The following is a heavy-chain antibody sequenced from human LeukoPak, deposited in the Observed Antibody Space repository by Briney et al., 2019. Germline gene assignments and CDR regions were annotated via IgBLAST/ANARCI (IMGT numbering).Heavy chain of an antibody. Sequence: SQTLSLTCTVSGDSISSGSYYWSWIRQPADKGLEWIGRIYTGGSTDYNPSLRSRVTISVDTSKNHFSLKLSSVTAADTAVYFCARGPYSYDSSGAFDIWGQGTMVTVSS. CDR3: ARGPYSYDSSGAFDI. V-gene: IGHV4-61*02. D-gene: IGHD3-22*01. CDR2: IYTGGST. J-gene: IGHJ3*02. CDR1: GDSISSGSYY.